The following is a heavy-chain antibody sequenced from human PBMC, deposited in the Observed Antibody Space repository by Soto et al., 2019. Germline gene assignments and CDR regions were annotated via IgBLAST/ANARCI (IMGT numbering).Heavy chain of an antibody. D-gene: IGHD6-19*01. CDR1: GFTFSVYA. CDR2: ISGSGDST. V-gene: IGHV3-23*01. J-gene: IGHJ4*02. CDR3: AKERSSGWSFDY. Sequence: GGSLRLSCAASGFTFSVYAMSWVRQAPGKGLEWVSGISGSGDSTYYADSVKGRFTVSRDNSKNTLYLQMNSLRAEDTAVFYCAKERSSGWSFDYWGQGTLVTVSS.